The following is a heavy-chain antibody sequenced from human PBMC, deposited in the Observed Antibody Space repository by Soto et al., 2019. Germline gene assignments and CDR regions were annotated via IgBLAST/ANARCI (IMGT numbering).Heavy chain of an antibody. CDR1: GFTFSSYS. CDR2: ISSSSSTI. D-gene: IGHD3-3*01. CDR3: ARDHYDFWSGYSESPSVDY. J-gene: IGHJ4*02. V-gene: IGHV3-48*02. Sequence: GGSLRLSCAASGFTFSSYSMNWVRQAPGKGLEWVSYISSSSSTIYYADSVKGRFTISRDNAKNSLYLQMNSLRDEDTAVYYCARDHYDFWSGYSESPSVDYWGQGTLVTVSS.